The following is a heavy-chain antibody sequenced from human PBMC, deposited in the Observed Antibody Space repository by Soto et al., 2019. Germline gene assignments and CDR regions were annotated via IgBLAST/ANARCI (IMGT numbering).Heavy chain of an antibody. Sequence: ASVKVSCKASGYTFTGYYMHWLRQAPGQGLEWMGWINPNSGGTNYAQKFQGWVTMTRDTSISTAYMELSRLRSDDTAVYYCASGTTPYYYYGMDVWGKGTTVTVSS. V-gene: IGHV1-2*04. D-gene: IGHD2-2*01. CDR2: INPNSGGT. J-gene: IGHJ6*04. CDR3: ASGTTPYYYYGMDV. CDR1: GYTFTGYY.